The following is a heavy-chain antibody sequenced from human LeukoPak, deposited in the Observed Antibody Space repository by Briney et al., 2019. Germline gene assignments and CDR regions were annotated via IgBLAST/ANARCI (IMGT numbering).Heavy chain of an antibody. CDR3: AKQSGSYPYYFDY. J-gene: IGHJ4*02. CDR1: GFTFSNYW. D-gene: IGHD1-26*01. Sequence: GGSLRLSCAASGFTFSNYWMSWVRQAPGKGLEWVANIKFDGSDKFYVDSVKGRFTISRDNSKNTLYLQMNSLRAEDTAVYYCAKQSGSYPYYFDYWGQGTLVTVSS. CDR2: IKFDGSDK. V-gene: IGHV3-7*01.